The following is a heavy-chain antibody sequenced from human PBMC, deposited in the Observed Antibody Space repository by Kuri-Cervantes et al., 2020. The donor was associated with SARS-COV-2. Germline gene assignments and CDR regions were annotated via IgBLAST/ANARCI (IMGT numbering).Heavy chain of an antibody. CDR3: AKMSPRLGIYYYGMDV. V-gene: IGHV2-70*04. CDR2: IDWDDDK. CDR1: VFSLSTSGLR. Sequence: SGPTLVKPPQTLTLTCTFSVFSLSTSGLRVSWIRQHPGKALEWLASIDWDDDKYYSTSLKTRLSISKDTSKNQVVLTMPNMDPVDTATYYCAKMSPRLGIYYYGMDVWGQGTTVTVSS. D-gene: IGHD7-27*01. J-gene: IGHJ6*02.